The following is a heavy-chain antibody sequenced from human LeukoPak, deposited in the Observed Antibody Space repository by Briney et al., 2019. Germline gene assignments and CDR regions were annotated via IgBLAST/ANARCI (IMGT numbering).Heavy chain of an antibody. Sequence: GGSLRLSCAASGFTFSSYSMNWVRQAPGKGLEWVSYISSSSSTIYHADSVKGRFTISRDNAKNSLYLQMNNLRAEDTAVYYCARDPAAGTNWGQGTLVTVSS. CDR3: ARDPAAGTN. D-gene: IGHD6-13*01. CDR2: ISSSSSTI. CDR1: GFTFSSYS. V-gene: IGHV3-48*01. J-gene: IGHJ4*02.